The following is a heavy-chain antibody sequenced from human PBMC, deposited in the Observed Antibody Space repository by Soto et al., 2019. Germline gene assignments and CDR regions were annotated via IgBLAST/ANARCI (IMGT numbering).Heavy chain of an antibody. CDR2: IYYSGST. D-gene: IGHD6-13*01. CDR3: ARVGQLARYYYYGMDV. CDR1: GGSMSSSSYY. J-gene: IGHJ6*02. Sequence: SETLSLTCTVSGGSMSSSSYYWGWIRQPPGKGLEWIGSIYYSGSTYYNPSLKSRVTISVDTSKNQFSLKLSSVTAADTAVYYCARVGQLARYYYYGMDVWGQGTTVTVSS. V-gene: IGHV4-39*01.